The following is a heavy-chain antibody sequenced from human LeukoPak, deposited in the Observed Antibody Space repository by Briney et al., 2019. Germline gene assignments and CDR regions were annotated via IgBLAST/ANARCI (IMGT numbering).Heavy chain of an antibody. D-gene: IGHD1-1*01. CDR1: GFTFSSYE. CDR2: ISGSGGST. Sequence: GWSLRLSCAASGFTFSSYEMNWVRQAPGKGREWVSAISGSGGSTYYADSVKGRFTISRDNSKNTLYLQMNSLRAEDTAVYYCAKSPRTTYYYYYMDVWGKGTTVTISS. CDR3: AKSPRTTYYYYYMDV. V-gene: IGHV3-23*01. J-gene: IGHJ6*03.